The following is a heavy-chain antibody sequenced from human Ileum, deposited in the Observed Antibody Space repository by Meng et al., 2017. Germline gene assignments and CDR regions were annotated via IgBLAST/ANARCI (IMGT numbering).Heavy chain of an antibody. Sequence: GESLKISCAASGFTFSDYWMSWVRQAPGKGLEWVANIKPDESEKYYVDAVKGRFTVSRDNAKNSLYLQMNNLRTEDTAGDYCAANSYTYNWGQGTMVTVSS. CDR2: IKPDESEK. V-gene: IGHV3-7*01. CDR3: AANSYTYN. J-gene: IGHJ4*02. D-gene: IGHD3-16*01. CDR1: GFTFSDYW.